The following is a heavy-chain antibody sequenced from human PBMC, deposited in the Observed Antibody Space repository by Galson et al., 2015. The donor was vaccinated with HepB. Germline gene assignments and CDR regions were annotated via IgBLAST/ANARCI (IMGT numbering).Heavy chain of an antibody. Sequence: SLRLSCAASGSTVSSNYMSWVRQAPGKGLEWVSVIYSGGSTYYADSVKGRFTISRDNSKNTLYLQMNSLRAEDTAVYYCARDGGDSSGYYRGYYGMDVWGQGTTVTVSS. CDR3: ARDGGDSSGYYRGYYGMDV. CDR1: GSTVSSNY. CDR2: IYSGGST. J-gene: IGHJ6*02. D-gene: IGHD3-22*01. V-gene: IGHV3-66*01.